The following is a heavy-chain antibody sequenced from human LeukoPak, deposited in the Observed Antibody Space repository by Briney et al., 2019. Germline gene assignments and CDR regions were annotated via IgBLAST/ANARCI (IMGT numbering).Heavy chain of an antibody. CDR2: ISSSGDST. CDR1: GFTFSNYA. V-gene: IGHV3-23*01. Sequence: GGSLRLSCAASGFTFSNYAMSWVRQAPGKGLEWVSGISSSGDSTYSADPVKGRFTISRDNSRNTLYLQMNSLRAVDTAIYYCAKTPGPYYYDSSGYYGATFDIWGQGTMVTVSS. CDR3: AKTPGPYYYDSSGYYGATFDI. D-gene: IGHD3-22*01. J-gene: IGHJ3*02.